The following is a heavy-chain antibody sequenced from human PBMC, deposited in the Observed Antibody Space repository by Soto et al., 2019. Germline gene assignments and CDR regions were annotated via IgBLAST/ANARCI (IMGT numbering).Heavy chain of an antibody. V-gene: IGHV1-69*01. Sequence: QVQLVQSGAEVKKPGSSVKVSCKASGGTFSSYAISWVRQAPGQGLEWMGGIIPIFGTANYAQKFQGRVTITADESTGAAYMELSSLRSEDTAVYYCASPGGYCSSTSCSTMYYFDYWGQGTMVTVSS. CDR1: GGTFSSYA. J-gene: IGHJ4*02. CDR2: IIPIFGTA. D-gene: IGHD2-2*01. CDR3: ASPGGYCSSTSCSTMYYFDY.